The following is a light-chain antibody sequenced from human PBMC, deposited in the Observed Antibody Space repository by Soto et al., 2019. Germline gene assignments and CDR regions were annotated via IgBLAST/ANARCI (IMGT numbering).Light chain of an antibody. Sequence: QSALTQPASVSGSPGQSITISCSGTSSDFGGYNFFSWYQQHPGKAPKLMIYDVSNRPSGVSNRFSGSKSGNTASLTIFGLQAEDEADYYCSPYTSTSTLYVFGTGTKVTVL. CDR1: SSDFGGYNF. J-gene: IGLJ1*01. CDR3: SPYTSTSTLYV. V-gene: IGLV2-14*01. CDR2: DVS.